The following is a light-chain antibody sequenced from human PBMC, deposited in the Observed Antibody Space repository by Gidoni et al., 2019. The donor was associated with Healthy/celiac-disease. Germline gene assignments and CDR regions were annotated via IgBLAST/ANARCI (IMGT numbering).Light chain of an antibody. CDR3: CSYAGSSIL. CDR1: SSDVGSYNL. Sequence: QSALTQPASVSGSPGPSITISCTGTSSDVGSYNLVSWYQQHPGKAPKLMIYEGSKRPSGVSNRFSGSKSGNTASLTISGLQAEDEADYYCCSYAGSSILFGGGTKLTVL. V-gene: IGLV2-23*01. J-gene: IGLJ2*01. CDR2: EGS.